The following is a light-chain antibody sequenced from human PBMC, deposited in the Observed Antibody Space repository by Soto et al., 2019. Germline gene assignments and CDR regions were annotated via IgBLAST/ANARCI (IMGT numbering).Light chain of an antibody. Sequence: DIVMTQSPATLSVSPGERATLSCRASQTISSNLAWYQQKPGQTPRLLIYGASTRAAGIPARFSGSGSGTDFTLTITSLQSEDFAVYYCQQYNSYWTFGQGTKVEIK. V-gene: IGKV3-15*01. J-gene: IGKJ1*01. CDR2: GAS. CDR3: QQYNSYWT. CDR1: QTISSN.